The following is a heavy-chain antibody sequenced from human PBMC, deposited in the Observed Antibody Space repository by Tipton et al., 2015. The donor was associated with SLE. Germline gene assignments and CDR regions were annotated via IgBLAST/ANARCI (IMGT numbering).Heavy chain of an antibody. CDR2: ISYDGSNK. Sequence: SLRHSCAASGFTFSSYAMHWVRQAPGKGLEWVAVISYDGSNKYYADSVKGRFTISRDNSKNALYLQMNSLRAEDTAVYYCAKDPTYYYDSSGYPDYWGQGTLVTVSS. J-gene: IGHJ4*02. CDR1: GFTFSSYA. CDR3: AKDPTYYYDSSGYPDY. V-gene: IGHV3-30*04. D-gene: IGHD3-22*01.